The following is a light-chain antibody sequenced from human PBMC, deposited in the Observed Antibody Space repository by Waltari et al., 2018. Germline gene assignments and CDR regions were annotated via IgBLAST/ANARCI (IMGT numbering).Light chain of an antibody. Sequence: IVMTQSPATLSVSPGERATLSCKASQSVSSNLAWYQQKPGQAPRPLIYGASTRATGSPARFSGSGSGTEFTLTISSLQSEDLALYYCQQYNNWPPMTFGQGTRLEIK. V-gene: IGKV3-15*01. CDR2: GAS. CDR1: QSVSSN. J-gene: IGKJ5*01. CDR3: QQYNNWPPMT.